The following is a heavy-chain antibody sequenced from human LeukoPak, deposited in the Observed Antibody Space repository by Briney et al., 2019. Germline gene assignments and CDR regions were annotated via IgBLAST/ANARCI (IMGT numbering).Heavy chain of an antibody. CDR1: GFTFDDYA. CDR3: AKASGYCSSTSCPPDY. V-gene: IGHV3-9*01. CDR2: ISRNSGSI. J-gene: IGHJ4*02. D-gene: IGHD2-2*01. Sequence: PGGSLRLSCAASGFTFDDYAMHWVRQAPGKGLEWVSGISRNSGSIGYADSVKGRFTISRDNAKNSLYLQMNSLRAEDTALYYCAKASGYCSSTSCPPDYWGQGTLVTVPS.